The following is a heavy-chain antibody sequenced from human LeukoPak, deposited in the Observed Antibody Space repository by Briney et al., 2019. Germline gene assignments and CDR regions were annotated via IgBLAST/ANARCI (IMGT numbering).Heavy chain of an antibody. CDR2: MNPNSGNT. D-gene: IGHD3-22*01. V-gene: IGHV1-8*01. Sequence: GASVKVPCKASGYTFTSYDINWVRQATGQGLEWMGWMNPNSGNTGYAQKFQGRVTMTRSTSISTAYMELSSLRSEDTAVYYCARGTKYYYDSSGYYMGYWGQGTLVTVSS. CDR1: GYTFTSYD. J-gene: IGHJ4*02. CDR3: ARGTKYYYDSSGYYMGY.